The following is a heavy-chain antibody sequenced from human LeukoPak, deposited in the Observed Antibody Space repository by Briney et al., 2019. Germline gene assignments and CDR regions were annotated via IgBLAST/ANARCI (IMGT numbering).Heavy chain of an antibody. J-gene: IGHJ4*02. CDR2: ISWNSGSI. CDR1: GFTFDDYA. Sequence: GGSLRLSCAASGFTFDDYAMHWVRQAPGKGLEWVSGISWNSGSIGYADSVKGRFTISRDNAKNSLYLQMNSLRAEDMALYYCAKDIGAARGVAFDYWGQGTLVTVSS. CDR3: AKDIGAARGVAFDY. D-gene: IGHD6-6*01. V-gene: IGHV3-9*03.